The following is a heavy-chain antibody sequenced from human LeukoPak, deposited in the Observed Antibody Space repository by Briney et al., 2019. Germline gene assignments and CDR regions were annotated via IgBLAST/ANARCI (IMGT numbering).Heavy chain of an antibody. J-gene: IGHJ4*02. CDR2: INQDGREK. V-gene: IGHV3-7*01. Sequence: GGSLTLSCAVSGFTFSSYWMTWVRQVPGKGLQWVANINQDGREKYYMDSMKGRLNISRDNTENSVFLQLTSLRPEDTGIYFCAKGRDYGDYWGQGPLVAVS. CDR3: AKGRDYGDY. CDR1: GFTFSSYW.